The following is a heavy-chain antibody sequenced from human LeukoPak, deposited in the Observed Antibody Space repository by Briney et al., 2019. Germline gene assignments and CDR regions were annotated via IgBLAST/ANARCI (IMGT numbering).Heavy chain of an antibody. CDR2: ISIFGDMI. V-gene: IGHV3-48*03. J-gene: IGHJ6*03. Sequence: GGSLRLPCAASGFTFSNYEMNWVRKAPGKGLEWVSNISIFGDMIHYADSVEGRFTISRDNAKNSLYLQMDSLRAEDTAVYYCAKDATAVVGTVYMDVWGKGTTVTISS. D-gene: IGHD6-13*01. CDR1: GFTFSNYE. CDR3: AKDATAVVGTVYMDV.